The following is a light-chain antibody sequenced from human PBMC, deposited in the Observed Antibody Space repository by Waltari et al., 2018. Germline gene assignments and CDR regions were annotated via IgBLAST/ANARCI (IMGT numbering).Light chain of an antibody. CDR2: EVS. CDR3: SSYTSSIYPVV. CDR1: SSDVGGYNY. V-gene: IGLV2-14*01. Sequence: QSALTQPASVSGSPGQSITISCTGTSSDVGGYNYVSWYQHHPGKAPKLMIFEVSNRPSGVSTRFSGSKSGNTASLTISGLQAEDEADYYCSSYTSSIYPVVFGGGTKLTVL. J-gene: IGLJ2*01.